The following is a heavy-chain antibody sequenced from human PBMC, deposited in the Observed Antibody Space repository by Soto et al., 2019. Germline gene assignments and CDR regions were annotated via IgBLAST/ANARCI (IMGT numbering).Heavy chain of an antibody. J-gene: IGHJ6*02. CDR2: INHSGST. CDR1: GGSFSGYY. CDR3: ARVSYCSSTSCYYYYYYGMDV. V-gene: IGHV4-34*01. Sequence: SETLSLTCAVYGGSFSGYYWSWIRQPPGKGLEWIGEINHSGSTNYNPSLKSRVTISVDTSKNQFSLKLSSVTAADTAVYYCARVSYCSSTSCYYYYYYGMDVWGQGTTVT. D-gene: IGHD2-2*01.